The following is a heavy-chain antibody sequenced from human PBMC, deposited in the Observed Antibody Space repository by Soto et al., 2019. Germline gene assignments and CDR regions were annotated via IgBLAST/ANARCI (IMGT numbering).Heavy chain of an antibody. V-gene: IGHV1-18*01. D-gene: IGHD2-2*01. Sequence: ASVKVSCKASGYTFTSYGISWVRQAPGQGLEWMGWISAYNGNTNYAQKLQGRVTMTTDTSTSTAYMELRSLRSDDTAVYYCARVGIVVVPAAMPEGGLDYYYGMDVWGQGTTVTVSS. CDR1: GYTFTSYG. CDR3: ARVGIVVVPAAMPEGGLDYYYGMDV. J-gene: IGHJ6*02. CDR2: ISAYNGNT.